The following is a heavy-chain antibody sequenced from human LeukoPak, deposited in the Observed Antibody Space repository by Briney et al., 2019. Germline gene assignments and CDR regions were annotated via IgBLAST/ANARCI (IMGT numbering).Heavy chain of an antibody. J-gene: IGHJ4*02. V-gene: IGHV3-9*01. Sequence: GGSLRLSCAASGFTFDDYAMLWVRQAPGKGLEGVSSISWNSGSKVYADSVKGRFTISRDNAKNSLYLQMNSLRVEDTALYYCAKGGRHSSSWNEYWGQGTLVTVSS. CDR3: AKGGRHSSSWNEY. D-gene: IGHD6-13*01. CDR1: GFTFDDYA. CDR2: ISWNSGSK.